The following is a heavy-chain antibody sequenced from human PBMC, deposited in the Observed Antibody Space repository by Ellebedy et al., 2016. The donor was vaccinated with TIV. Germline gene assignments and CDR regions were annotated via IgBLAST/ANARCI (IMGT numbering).Heavy chain of an antibody. Sequence: AASVKVSCKASGYTFTGYYLHWVRQAPGQGLAWMGWINCNSGGTKYAQKFQDWVTITRDTSISTAYMELNRMKSDDTAVYYCARAPSVVFGSGSYRFAPWGQGTLVTVSS. V-gene: IGHV1-2*04. CDR1: GYTFTGYY. J-gene: IGHJ5*02. CDR3: ARAPSVVFGSGSYRFAP. CDR2: INCNSGGT. D-gene: IGHD3-10*01.